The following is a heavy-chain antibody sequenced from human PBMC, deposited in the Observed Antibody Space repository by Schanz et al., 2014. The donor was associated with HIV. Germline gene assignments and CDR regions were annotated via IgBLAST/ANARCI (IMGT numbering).Heavy chain of an antibody. Sequence: EIQLLESGGGLVQPGGSLRLSCAASGFSFSSYVMSSIRQAPGKGLEWVSAISGSGDITYYADSVKGRFTISRDNSKNTVYLQMDSLRAEDTAIYYCARGYPFDYWGQGTLVTVSS. CDR1: GFSFSSYV. CDR3: ARGYPFDY. J-gene: IGHJ4*02. V-gene: IGHV3-23*01. D-gene: IGHD3-16*02. CDR2: ISGSGDIT.